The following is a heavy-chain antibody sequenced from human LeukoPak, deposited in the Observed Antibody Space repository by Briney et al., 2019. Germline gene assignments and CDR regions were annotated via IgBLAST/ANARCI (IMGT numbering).Heavy chain of an antibody. CDR3: ARDRAAAARQPVDY. J-gene: IGHJ4*02. D-gene: IGHD6-13*01. CDR2: ISSSSSYI. Sequence: GGSLRLSCAGSGFTFNTYNMNWVRQAPGKGLEWVSSISSSSSYIYYADSVKGRFTISRDNAKNSVYLQMNSLRAEDTAVYYCARDRAAAARQPVDYWGQGTLVTVSS. CDR1: GFTFNTYN. V-gene: IGHV3-21*01.